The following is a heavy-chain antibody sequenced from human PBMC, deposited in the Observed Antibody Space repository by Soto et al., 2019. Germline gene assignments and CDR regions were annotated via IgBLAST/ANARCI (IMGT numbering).Heavy chain of an antibody. J-gene: IGHJ4*02. CDR1: GGSISSSSYY. D-gene: IGHD6-6*01. V-gene: IGHV4-39*01. Sequence: QLQLQESGPGLVKPSETLSLTCTVSGGSISSSSYYWGWIRQPPGKGLEWIGSIYYSGSTYYNPSLKSRVTISVDTSKNQFSLKLSSVTAADTAVYYCARNYEYSSSPYYFDYWGQGTLVTVSS. CDR2: IYYSGST. CDR3: ARNYEYSSSPYYFDY.